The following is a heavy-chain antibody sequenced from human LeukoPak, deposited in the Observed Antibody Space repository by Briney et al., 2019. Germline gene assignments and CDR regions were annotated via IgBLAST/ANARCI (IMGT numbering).Heavy chain of an antibody. CDR3: ARDGRFIVADYYYGMDV. CDR1: GYTFANYA. J-gene: IGHJ6*02. D-gene: IGHD1-26*01. Sequence: ASVNVSCKASGYTFANYAIHWVRQAPGQSLEWMGWINSANGNTKYSQKFQGRVTITRDTSASTAYMELSSLRSEDTAVYYCARDGRFIVADYYYGMDVWGQGTTVTVSS. V-gene: IGHV1-3*04. CDR2: INSANGNT.